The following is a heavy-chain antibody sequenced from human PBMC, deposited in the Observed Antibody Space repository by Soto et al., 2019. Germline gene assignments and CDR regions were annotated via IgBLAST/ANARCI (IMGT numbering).Heavy chain of an antibody. Sequence: EVQLVESGGGLVKPGGSLRLSCAASGFTFSNAWMSWVRQAPGKGLEWVGRIKSKTDGGTTDYAAPMKGRFTISRDDSKNTLYLQMNSLKTEDTAVYYCTPHLRYCSSTSCPPDYYYYYMDVWGKGTTVTVSS. J-gene: IGHJ6*03. D-gene: IGHD2-2*01. V-gene: IGHV3-15*01. CDR1: GFTFSNAW. CDR2: IKSKTDGGTT. CDR3: TPHLRYCSSTSCPPDYYYYYMDV.